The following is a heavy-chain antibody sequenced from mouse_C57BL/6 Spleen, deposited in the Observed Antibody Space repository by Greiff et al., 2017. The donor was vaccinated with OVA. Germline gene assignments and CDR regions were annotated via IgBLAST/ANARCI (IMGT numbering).Heavy chain of an antibody. V-gene: IGHV1-50*01. CDR3: ARRRYFDV. CDR1: GYTFTSYW. J-gene: IGHJ1*03. CDR2: IDPSDSYT. Sequence: QVHVKQPGAELVKPGASVKLSCKASGYTFTSYWMQWVKQRPGQGLEWIGEIDPSDSYTNYNQKFKGKATLTVDTSSSTAYMQLSSLTSEDSAVYYCARRRYFDVWGTGTTVTVSS.